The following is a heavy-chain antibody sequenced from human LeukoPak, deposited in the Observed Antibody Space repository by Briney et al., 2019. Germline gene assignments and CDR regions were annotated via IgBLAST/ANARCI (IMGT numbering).Heavy chain of an antibody. D-gene: IGHD3-22*01. CDR1: GGSISSYY. J-gene: IGHJ3*02. Sequence: SETLSLTCTVSGGSISSYYWSWIRRPPGKGLEWIGYIYYSGSTNYNPSLKSRVTISVDTSKNQFSLKLSSVTAADTAVYYCARDFQDPYYYDSSGYKADAFDIWGQGTMVTVSS. V-gene: IGHV4-59*01. CDR2: IYYSGST. CDR3: ARDFQDPYYYDSSGYKADAFDI.